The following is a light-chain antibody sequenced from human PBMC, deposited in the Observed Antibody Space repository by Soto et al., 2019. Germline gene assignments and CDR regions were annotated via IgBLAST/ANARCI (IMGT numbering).Light chain of an antibody. Sequence: QSALTQPASVSGSPGQSITISCTGTSSDVDGYNYVSWYQYHPGKAPKLMIYDVNNRPSGVSNRFSGSKSGNTASLTISGLQAEDEADYYCSSFTISRNTVIFGGGNKVTVL. CDR2: DVN. V-gene: IGLV2-14*01. J-gene: IGLJ2*01. CDR3: SSFTISRNTVI. CDR1: SSDVDGYNY.